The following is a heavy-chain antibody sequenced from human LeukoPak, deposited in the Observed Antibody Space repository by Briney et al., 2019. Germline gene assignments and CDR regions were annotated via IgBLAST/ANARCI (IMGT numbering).Heavy chain of an antibody. CDR1: GFTFSSYS. CDR2: ISSRSATI. V-gene: IGHV3-48*01. J-gene: IGHJ4*02. CDR3: VRGGYSYGYFRH. D-gene: IGHD5-18*01. Sequence: GGSLRLSCAASGFTFSSYSMNWVRQAPGKGLEWVSYISSRSATIYYADSVKGRFTISRDNAKNSLYLQMNSLRVDDTAVYYCVRGGYSYGYFRHWGQGTLVTVSS.